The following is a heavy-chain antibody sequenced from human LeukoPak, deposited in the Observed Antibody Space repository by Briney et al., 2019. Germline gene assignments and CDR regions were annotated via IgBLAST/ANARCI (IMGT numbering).Heavy chain of an antibody. Sequence: PGGSLRLSCAASGFTFSSYAMSWVRQAPGKGLEWVSAISGSGGSTYYADSVKGRFTISRDNAKNSLYLQMNSLRDEDTAVYYCARDQTPHYYDSSGYYRNDAFDIWGQGTMVTVSS. J-gene: IGHJ3*02. V-gene: IGHV3-23*01. CDR2: ISGSGGST. CDR3: ARDQTPHYYDSSGYYRNDAFDI. CDR1: GFTFSSYA. D-gene: IGHD3-22*01.